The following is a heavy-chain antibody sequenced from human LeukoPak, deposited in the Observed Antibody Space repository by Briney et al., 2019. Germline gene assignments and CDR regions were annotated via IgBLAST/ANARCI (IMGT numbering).Heavy chain of an antibody. V-gene: IGHV4-39*07. J-gene: IGHJ4*02. D-gene: IGHD4-17*01. Sequence: SETLSLTCTVSGGSISSSSYYWGWIRQPPGKGLEWIGSIYYSGSTNYNPSLKSRVTISVDTSKNQFSLKLSSVTAADTAVYYCARDSHDYGDYVGPADYWGQGTLVTVSS. CDR2: IYYSGST. CDR3: ARDSHDYGDYVGPADY. CDR1: GGSISSSSYY.